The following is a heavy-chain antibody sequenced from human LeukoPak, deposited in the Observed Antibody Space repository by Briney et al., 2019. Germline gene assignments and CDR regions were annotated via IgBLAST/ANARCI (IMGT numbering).Heavy chain of an antibody. CDR1: GGSISSYY. CDR2: IYTSGST. D-gene: IGHD3-10*01. Sequence: SETLSLTCTVSGGSISSYYWSWIRQPAGKGLEWIGRIYTSGSTNYNPSLKSRVTMSVDTSKNQFSLKLSSVAAADTAVYYCARSRGGSGIPDYFDYWGQGTLVTVSS. CDR3: ARSRGGSGIPDYFDY. J-gene: IGHJ4*02. V-gene: IGHV4-4*07.